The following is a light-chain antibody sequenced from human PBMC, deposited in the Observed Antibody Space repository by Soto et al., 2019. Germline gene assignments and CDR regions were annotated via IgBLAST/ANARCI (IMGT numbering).Light chain of an antibody. CDR2: AAS. J-gene: IGKJ1*01. CDR3: QQYGTSPRT. CDR1: QSVSSSY. Sequence: TVMTHSPGTLSFSPGEIVTLSFRASQSVSSSYLAWYQQKPGQAPRLLIYAASSRATGIPDRFSGSGSGTDFTLTISRLEPEDFAVYYCQQYGTSPRTFGQGTKVDIK. V-gene: IGKV3-20*01.